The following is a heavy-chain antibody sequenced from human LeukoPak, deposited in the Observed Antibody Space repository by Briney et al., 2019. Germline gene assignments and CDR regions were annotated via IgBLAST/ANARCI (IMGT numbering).Heavy chain of an antibody. V-gene: IGHV3-48*03. CDR2: IRSSGSTI. CDR1: GFTFSSYE. D-gene: IGHD3-10*01. CDR3: ARESRSFYYGSGSSYYYYYMDV. J-gene: IGHJ6*03. Sequence: PGGSLRLSCAASGFTFSSYEMNWVRQAPGKGLEWVSYIRSSGSTIYYADSVKGRFTISRDNAKNSLYLQMNSLRAEDTTVYYCARESRSFYYGSGSSYYYYYMDVWGKGTTVTISS.